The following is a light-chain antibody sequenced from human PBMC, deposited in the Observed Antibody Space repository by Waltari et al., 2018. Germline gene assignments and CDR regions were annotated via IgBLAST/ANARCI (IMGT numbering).Light chain of an antibody. CDR3: QQYVESPAT. CDR2: HAS. CDR1: QSVRIY. J-gene: IGKJ1*01. Sequence: EIVLTQSQGTVSLSPGDRATFSCWARQSVRIYLAWYQQKPGQAPRLLVYHASTRATGIPDRFSASGSGTDFSLTISRLEPEDFAMYYCQQYVESPATFGQGTKVEIK. V-gene: IGKV3-20*01.